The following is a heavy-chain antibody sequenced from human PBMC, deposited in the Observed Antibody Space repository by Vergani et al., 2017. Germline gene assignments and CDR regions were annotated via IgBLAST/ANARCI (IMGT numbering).Heavy chain of an antibody. CDR2: FDPEDGET. J-gene: IGHJ4*02. V-gene: IGHV1-24*01. CDR3: ATGLDSSGQKTRA. CDR1: GYTLTELS. D-gene: IGHD3-22*01. Sequence: QVQLVQSGAEVKKPGASVKVSCQVSGYTLTELSMHWVRQAAGNGLEWMGGFDPEDGETIYAQKFQGRVTMTEDTSTDTAYMELSSLRSGDTAVYYCATGLDSSGQKTRAWGQGTLVTVSS.